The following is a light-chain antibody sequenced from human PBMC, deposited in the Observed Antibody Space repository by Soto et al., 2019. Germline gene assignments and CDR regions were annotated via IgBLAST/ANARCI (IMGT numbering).Light chain of an antibody. CDR1: QRGSSS. CDR2: DAS. Sequence: EIVLTQSPATLSLSPGERATLSCRAIQRGSSSLACYQHKPGQAPRLIIYDASTMATAIPARFSGSGSGTDFTLTTSNLEPQDYAIYYCQQRSNWPPVTFGGGTTVEIK. J-gene: IGKJ4*01. CDR3: QQRSNWPPVT. V-gene: IGKV3-11*01.